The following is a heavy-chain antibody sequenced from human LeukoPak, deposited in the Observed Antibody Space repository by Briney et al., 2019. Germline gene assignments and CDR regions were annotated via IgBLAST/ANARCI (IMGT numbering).Heavy chain of an antibody. D-gene: IGHD1-7*01. CDR1: GYTFTGYS. Sequence: ASVKVSCKASGYTFTGYSMHWVRQAPGQGLEWMGWINPNSGDTSYAQKFQGRVTMTRDTSISTAYMELSTLRSDDTAVYYCARGPGLRYQLLFYMDVWGTGTTVTVSS. V-gene: IGHV1-2*02. J-gene: IGHJ6*03. CDR2: INPNSGDT. CDR3: ARGPGLRYQLLFYMDV.